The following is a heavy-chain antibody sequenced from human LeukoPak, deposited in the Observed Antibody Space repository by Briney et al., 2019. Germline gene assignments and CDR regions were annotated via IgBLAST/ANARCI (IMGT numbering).Heavy chain of an antibody. D-gene: IGHD3-10*01. CDR3: ARDRWAYASGSHIDY. CDR2: ISYDGSNK. CDR1: GFTFSSYG. Sequence: PGGSLRLSCAASGFTFSSYGMHWVRQAPGKGLEWVAVISYDGSNKYYADSVKGRFTISRDNSKNALSLQLNSLRTEDTAVYFCARDRWAYASGSHIDYWGQGTLVTVSS. V-gene: IGHV3-30*03. J-gene: IGHJ4*02.